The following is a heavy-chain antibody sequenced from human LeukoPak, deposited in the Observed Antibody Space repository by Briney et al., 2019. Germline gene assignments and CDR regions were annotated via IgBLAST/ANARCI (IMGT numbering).Heavy chain of an antibody. CDR2: ILYDGSNK. V-gene: IGHV3-30*02. CDR1: GFTFSSYG. J-gene: IGHJ4*02. Sequence: PGGSLRLSCAASGFTFSSYGMHWVRQAPGKGLEWVSFILYDGSNKYYADSVKGRFTISRDNSKNTLYLQMNSLRAEDTAVYYCAKGNVGATIYWGQGTLVTVSS. CDR3: AKGNVGATIY. D-gene: IGHD1-26*01.